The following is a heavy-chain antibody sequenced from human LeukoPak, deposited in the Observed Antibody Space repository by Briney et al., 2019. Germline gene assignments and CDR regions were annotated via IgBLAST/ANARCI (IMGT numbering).Heavy chain of an antibody. V-gene: IGHV4-39*01. D-gene: IGHD4/OR15-4a*01. CDR3: ASPSGGADDY. CDR1: GGSIRSSSSYY. CDR2: TYFGGSA. J-gene: IGHJ4*02. Sequence: PSETLSLTCTVSGGSIRSSSSYYWGWIRQPPGKGLEWIGSTYFGGSAHYNPSLKSRVTISLDTSKNQFSLKLSSVTAADTAVYYRASPSGGADDYWGQGTLVTVSS.